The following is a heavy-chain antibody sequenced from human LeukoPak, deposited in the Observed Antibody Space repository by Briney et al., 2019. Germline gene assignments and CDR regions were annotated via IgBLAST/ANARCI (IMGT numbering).Heavy chain of an antibody. D-gene: IGHD6-13*01. CDR1: GGSISNYY. J-gene: IGHJ6*03. CDR3: ARNGSSWYGLSHYYYMDV. CDR2: IYFSGST. V-gene: IGHV4-59*08. Sequence: SETLSLTCTVSGGSISNYYWNWIRQPPGKGLEWIGHIYFSGSTNYNPSLKSRVTISVDTSKNQFSLNLKSVTAADTAVYYCARNGSSWYGLSHYYYMDVWGKGTTVTVSS.